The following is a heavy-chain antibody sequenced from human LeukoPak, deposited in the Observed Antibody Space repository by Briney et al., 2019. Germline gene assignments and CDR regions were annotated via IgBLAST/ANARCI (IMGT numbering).Heavy chain of an antibody. CDR3: ARDLVGSSRAFDY. D-gene: IGHD6-13*01. V-gene: IGHV3-48*03. Sequence: GGSLRLSCAASGFTFTRYGLHWVRQAPGKGLEWVSYISSSGTTIYYADSAEGRFTISRDNAKKSLYLHMNSLRAEDTAVYYCARDLVGSSRAFDYWGQGTLVTVSS. CDR1: GFTFTRYG. J-gene: IGHJ4*02. CDR2: ISSSGTTI.